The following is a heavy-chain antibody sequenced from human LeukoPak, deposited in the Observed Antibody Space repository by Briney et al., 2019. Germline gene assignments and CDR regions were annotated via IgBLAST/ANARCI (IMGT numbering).Heavy chain of an antibody. D-gene: IGHD3-16*02. CDR1: GGSISSGGYY. V-gene: IGHV4-31*03. CDR2: IYYSGST. Sequence: SQTLSLTCTVSGGSISSGGYYWSWIRQHPGKGLEWIGYIYYSGSTYYNPSLKSRVTISVDTSKNQFSLKLSSVTAADTAVYYCARGGLYVWGSYRHGPVHYFDYWGQGTLVTVSS. J-gene: IGHJ4*02. CDR3: ARGGLYVWGSYRHGPVHYFDY.